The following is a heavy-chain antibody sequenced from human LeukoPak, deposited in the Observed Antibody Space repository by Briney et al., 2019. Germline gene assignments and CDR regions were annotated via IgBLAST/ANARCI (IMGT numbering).Heavy chain of an antibody. CDR1: GYSFTTYW. CDR2: IYPGNSDT. Sequence: GESLKIPCRASGYSFTTYWIGWVRQMPGKGLEWMGIIYPGNSDTRYRPSFQGQVTISADKSISTAYLQWNSLKASDTAMYYCARQSMVRGIDEYVLHWGQGTLVTVSS. D-gene: IGHD3-10*01. CDR3: ARQSMVRGIDEYVLH. J-gene: IGHJ1*01. V-gene: IGHV5-51*01.